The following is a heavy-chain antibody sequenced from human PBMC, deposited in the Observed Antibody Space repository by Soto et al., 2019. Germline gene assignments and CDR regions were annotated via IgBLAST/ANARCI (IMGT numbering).Heavy chain of an antibody. CDR3: ARHDTRHGRFDY. J-gene: IGHJ4*02. CDR1: GGSISSYY. Sequence: SETLSLTCTVSGGSISSYYWSWIRQPPGKGLEWIGYIYYSGSTNYNPSLKSRVTISVDTSKNQFSLKLSSVTAADTAVYYCARHDTRHGRFDYWGQGTLVTVSS. V-gene: IGHV4-59*08. CDR2: IYYSGST. D-gene: IGHD6-6*01.